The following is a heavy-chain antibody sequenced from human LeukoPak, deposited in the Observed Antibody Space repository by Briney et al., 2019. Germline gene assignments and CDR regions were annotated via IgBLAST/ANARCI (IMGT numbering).Heavy chain of an antibody. J-gene: IGHJ4*02. CDR2: ISAYNGNT. Sequence: ASVKVSCKASGYTLTSYGISSVPQAPGQGLEWMGWISAYNGNTNNAQKLQGRVTMTNDTSTSTAYLGLRSLGSDDTAVYYCARAPGAFGGVLPYWGQGTLVTVSS. CDR1: GYTLTSYG. D-gene: IGHD3-16*01. V-gene: IGHV1-18*01. CDR3: ARAPGAFGGVLPY.